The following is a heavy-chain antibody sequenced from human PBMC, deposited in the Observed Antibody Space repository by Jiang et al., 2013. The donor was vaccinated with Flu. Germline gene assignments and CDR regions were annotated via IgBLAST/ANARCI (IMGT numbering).Heavy chain of an antibody. D-gene: IGHD5-18*01. CDR1: GYTFIRYA. J-gene: IGHJ5*02. CDR2: VNAGTGAT. CDR3: ARERQAMTFDP. Sequence: SGAEVKKPGASVKISCKASGYTFIRYAMHWVRQAPGQRLEWMGWVNAGTGATKYSQRFQGRVTITRDTYATTAYMELSSLRSEDTAVYYCARERQAMTFDPWGQGTLVTVSS. V-gene: IGHV1-3*01.